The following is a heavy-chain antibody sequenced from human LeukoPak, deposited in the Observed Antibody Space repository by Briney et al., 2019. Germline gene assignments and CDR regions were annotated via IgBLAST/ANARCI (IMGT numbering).Heavy chain of an antibody. CDR2: INHSGST. V-gene: IGHV4-34*01. CDR1: GGSFSGYY. D-gene: IGHD1-26*01. J-gene: IGHJ4*02. CDR3: ARGFSGSYLPDY. Sequence: PSETLSLTCAVYGGSFSGYYWSWIRQPPRKGLEWIGEINHSGSTNYNPSLKSRVTISVDTSKNQFSLKLSSVTAADTAVYYCARGFSGSYLPDYWGQGTLVTVSS.